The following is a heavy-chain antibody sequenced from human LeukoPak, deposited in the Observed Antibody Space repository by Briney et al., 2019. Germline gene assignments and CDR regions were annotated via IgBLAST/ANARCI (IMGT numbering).Heavy chain of an antibody. CDR3: ARPTGSNNGWYGY. V-gene: IGHV4-39*01. CDR1: GDSISSSNYY. J-gene: IGHJ4*02. CDR2: IYHSGST. Sequence: PSETLSLTCTVSGDSISSSNYYWGWIRQPPGKGLEWIGNIYHSGSTYYNPSLKSRVTISVDTSKNQFSLKLSSVTAADTAVYYCARPTGSNNGWYGYWGQGILVTVSS. D-gene: IGHD6-19*01.